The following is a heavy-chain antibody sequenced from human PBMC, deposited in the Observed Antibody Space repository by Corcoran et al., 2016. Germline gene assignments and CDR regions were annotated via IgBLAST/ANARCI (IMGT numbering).Heavy chain of an antibody. D-gene: IGHD3-3*01. J-gene: IGHJ6*02. Sequence: EVQLVESGGGLVKPGGSLRLSCAASGFTFSNAWMSWVRQAPGKGLEWVGRIKSKTDGGTTDYAAPVKGRFTISRDDSKNTLYLQMNSLKTEDTAVYYCTTDVSVLRLLEWTRGNYYYYGMDVWGQGTTVTVSS. CDR3: TTDVSVLRLLEWTRGNYYYYGMDV. CDR2: IKSKTDGGTT. V-gene: IGHV3-15*01. CDR1: GFTFSNAW.